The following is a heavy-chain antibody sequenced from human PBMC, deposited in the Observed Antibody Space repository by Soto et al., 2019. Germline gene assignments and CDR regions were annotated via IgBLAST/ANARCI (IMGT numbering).Heavy chain of an antibody. CDR1: GFTFSNYR. J-gene: IGHJ4*02. CDR3: ERGAVSRHFDC. CDR2: ISDSCGVP. D-gene: IGHD3-3*02. V-gene: IGHV3-23*01. Sequence: EVQLLESGGGLVQPGGSLRLSCAASGFTFSNYRMSWVRQAPGKGLEWFSSISDSCGVPFYAGSVKGRFTISRDNSENTLYLQMNSLRVEDTAVFYCERGAVSRHFDCWGKGILGTVSA.